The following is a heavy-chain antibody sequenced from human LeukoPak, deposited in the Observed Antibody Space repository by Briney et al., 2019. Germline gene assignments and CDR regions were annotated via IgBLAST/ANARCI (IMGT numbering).Heavy chain of an antibody. CDR3: ASTTYYYDSSGYYTKYCFDY. CDR2: IRYDGSNK. Sequence: GGSLRLSRAASGFTFSSYGMHWVRQAPGKGLEWVAFIRYDGSNKYYADSVKGRFTISRDNSKNTLYLQMNSLRAEDTAVYYCASTTYYYDSSGYYTKYCFDYWGQGTLVTVSS. D-gene: IGHD3-22*01. J-gene: IGHJ4*02. CDR1: GFTFSSYG. V-gene: IGHV3-30*02.